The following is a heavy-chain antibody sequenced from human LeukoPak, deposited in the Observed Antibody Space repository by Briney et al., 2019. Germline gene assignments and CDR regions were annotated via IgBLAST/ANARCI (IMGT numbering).Heavy chain of an antibody. CDR2: ISSSSSSK. D-gene: IGHD2-15*01. CDR3: ASAGHIVVGRI. Sequence: PGGSLRLSCTASGFTFSSYSMMWVRQAPGKGLEWVSLISSSSSSKYYADSVKRRFTISRDNAKNSLYLQMNSLRAEDTAVYFCASAGHIVVGRIWGQGTMVTVSS. CDR1: GFTFSSYS. J-gene: IGHJ3*02. V-gene: IGHV3-21*01.